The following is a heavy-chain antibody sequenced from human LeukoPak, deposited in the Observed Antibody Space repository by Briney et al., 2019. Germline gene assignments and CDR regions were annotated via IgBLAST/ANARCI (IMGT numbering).Heavy chain of an antibody. CDR3: ARSKLDYSAEALWAFDI. J-gene: IGHJ3*02. D-gene: IGHD2-15*01. CDR1: GGSISSSGYY. V-gene: IGHV4-39*07. Sequence: SETLSLTCTVSGGSISSSGYYWSWIRQPPGKGLEWIGEINHSGSTNYNPSLKSRVTISVDTSKNQFSLKLTSVTAADTAVYYCARSKLDYSAEALWAFDIWGQGTMVTVSS. CDR2: INHSGST.